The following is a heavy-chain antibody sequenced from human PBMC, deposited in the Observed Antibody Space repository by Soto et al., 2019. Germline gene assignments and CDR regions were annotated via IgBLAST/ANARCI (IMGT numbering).Heavy chain of an antibody. Sequence: GGSLRLSCAASGFTFSSYAMSWVRQAPGKGLEWVSAISGSGGSTYYADSVKGRFTISRGNSKNTLYLQMNSLRAEDTAVYYCANAYYYGSGSFRTDWGQGTLVTVSS. V-gene: IGHV3-23*01. CDR1: GFTFSSYA. CDR2: ISGSGGST. J-gene: IGHJ4*02. CDR3: ANAYYYGSGSFRTD. D-gene: IGHD3-10*01.